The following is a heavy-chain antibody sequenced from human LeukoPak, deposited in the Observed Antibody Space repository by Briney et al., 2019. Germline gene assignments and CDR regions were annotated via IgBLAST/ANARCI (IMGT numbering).Heavy chain of an antibody. CDR2: ISAYNGNT. CDR1: GYTFTSYG. D-gene: IGHD3-22*01. J-gene: IGHJ5*02. CDR3: ARGRPNSSGYYYNWFDP. Sequence: GASVKVSCKASGYTFTSYGISWVRQAPGQGLEWMGWISAYNGNTNYAQKLQGRVTMTTDTSTSAAYMELRSLRSDDTAVYYCARGRPNSSGYYYNWFDPWGQGTLVTVSS. V-gene: IGHV1-18*01.